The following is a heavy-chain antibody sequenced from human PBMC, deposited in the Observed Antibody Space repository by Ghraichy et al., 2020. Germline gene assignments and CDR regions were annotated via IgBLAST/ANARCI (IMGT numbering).Heavy chain of an antibody. J-gene: IGHJ3*02. CDR3: ARVYRAHADITMVQGADAFDI. CDR1: GGTFSSYA. CDR2: IIPIFGTA. D-gene: IGHD3-10*01. Sequence: SVKVSCKASGGTFSSYAISWVRQAPGQGLEWMGGIIPIFGTANYAQKFQGRVTITADESTSTAYMELSSLRSEDTAVYYCARVYRAHADITMVQGADAFDIWGQGTMVTVSS. V-gene: IGHV1-69*13.